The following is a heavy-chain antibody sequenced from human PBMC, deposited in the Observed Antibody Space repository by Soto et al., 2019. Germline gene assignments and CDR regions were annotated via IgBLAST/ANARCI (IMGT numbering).Heavy chain of an antibody. CDR3: ARDTVDY. D-gene: IGHD4-17*01. CDR2: ISAYDGHT. J-gene: IGHJ4*02. Sequence: ASVKVSCKASGYTFTNFGINWVRQAPGQGLEWMGWISAYDGHTDYAEKFQDRVTMTTDTSTSTAYMELTNLKSDDAAVYFCARDTVDYWGQGTLVTVSS. CDR1: GYTFTNFG. V-gene: IGHV1-18*01.